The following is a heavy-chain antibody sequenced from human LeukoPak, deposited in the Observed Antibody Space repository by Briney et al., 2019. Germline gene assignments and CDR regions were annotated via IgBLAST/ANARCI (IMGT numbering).Heavy chain of an antibody. D-gene: IGHD6-6*01. J-gene: IGHJ4*02. V-gene: IGHV4-4*07. CDR2: IYTSGST. Sequence: KPSETLSLTCTVSGGSISSYYWSWIRQPAGKGLEWIGRIYTSGSTNYNSSLKSRVTISVDKSKNQFSLKLSSVTAADTAVYYCARGGSSSSGRYFDYWGQGTLVTVSS. CDR1: GGSISSYY. CDR3: ARGGSSSSGRYFDY.